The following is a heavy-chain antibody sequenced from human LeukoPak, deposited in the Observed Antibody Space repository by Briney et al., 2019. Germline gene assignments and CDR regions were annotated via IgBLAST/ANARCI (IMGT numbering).Heavy chain of an antibody. CDR2: IYYSGST. J-gene: IGHJ4*02. Sequence: TETLSLTCTVSGGSISSSSYYWGWIRQPPGKGLEWIGSIYYSGSTYYNPSLKSRVTISVDTSKNQFSLKLSSVTAADTAVYYCARRWYHDYWGQGTLVTVSS. CDR1: GGSISSSSYY. D-gene: IGHD2-15*01. CDR3: ARRWYHDY. V-gene: IGHV4-39*01.